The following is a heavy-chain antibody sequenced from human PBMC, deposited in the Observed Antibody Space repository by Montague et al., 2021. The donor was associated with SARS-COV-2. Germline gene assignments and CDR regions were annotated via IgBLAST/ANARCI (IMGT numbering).Heavy chain of an antibody. CDR3: AREDRWNWFDP. D-gene: IGHD5-24*01. CDR2: IYYSGTT. Sequence: SETLSLTCSVSGGSISSYYWSWIRQSPGKGLEWIGYIYYSGTTNYNPSLKSRVTFSVDTSKNQFSLKLISVTAADTAVYFCAREDRWNWFDPWGKGVLVTVSS. CDR1: GGSISSYY. J-gene: IGHJ5*02. V-gene: IGHV4-59*01.